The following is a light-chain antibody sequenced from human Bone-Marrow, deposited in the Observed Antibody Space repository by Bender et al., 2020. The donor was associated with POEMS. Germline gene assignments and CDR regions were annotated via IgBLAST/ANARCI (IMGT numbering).Light chain of an antibody. J-gene: IGLJ2*01. CDR3: QSYDSSLDGHVV. Sequence: QSALTQPASVSGSPGQSITISCTGTSSDVGGYNYVSWYLQHPGQAPKLIIYDVTGRPSGVSNRFSGSKSGNTASLTISGLQAEDEADYYCQSYDSSLDGHVVFGGGTKLTVL. V-gene: IGLV2-14*03. CDR1: SSDVGGYNY. CDR2: DVT.